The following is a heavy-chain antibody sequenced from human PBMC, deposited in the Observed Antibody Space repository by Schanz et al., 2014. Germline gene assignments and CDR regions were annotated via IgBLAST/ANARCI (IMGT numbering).Heavy chain of an antibody. CDR1: GFTVNNYA. Sequence: AQLVESGGGVVQPGRSLRLSCTVSGFTVNNYAMNWVRQAPGRGLEWVSGITRQGTTYYADFVKGRFSISRDLSSNTQYLQMNSLRADDSAIYYCAKDHPSSGWPAFDVWGQGTQVTVSS. D-gene: IGHD6-19*01. J-gene: IGHJ4*02. V-gene: IGHV3-23*04. CDR3: AKDHPSSGWPAFDV. CDR2: ITRQGTT.